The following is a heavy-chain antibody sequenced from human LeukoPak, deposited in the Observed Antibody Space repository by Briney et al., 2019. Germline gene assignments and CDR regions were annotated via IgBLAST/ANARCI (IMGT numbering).Heavy chain of an antibody. J-gene: IGHJ4*02. Sequence: GGSLRLSCAASGFTFSTYAMSWVRQAPGEGLDWVSTVGDGGRDTHYADSVKGRFTISRDDSNNTLYLQMNSLRADDTAVYYCAKALYGDYGRFDYWGQGTLVTVSS. V-gene: IGHV3-23*01. CDR2: VGDGGRDT. CDR1: GFTFSTYA. D-gene: IGHD4-17*01. CDR3: AKALYGDYGRFDY.